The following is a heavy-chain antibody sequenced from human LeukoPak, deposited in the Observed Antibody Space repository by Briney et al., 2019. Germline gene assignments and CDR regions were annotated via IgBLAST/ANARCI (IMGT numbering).Heavy chain of an antibody. CDR1: GGSISSRDW. CDR3: ARVVGANRDSYYYQMDV. CDR2: IHHSGST. Sequence: SETLSLTCAVSGGSISSRDWWSWVRQPPGKGLEWIGEIHHSGSTNYNSSLKSRVTISVDKSKNQFSLKLNSVTAADTAVYYCARVVGANRDSYYYQMDVWGKGTTVTVSS. D-gene: IGHD1-26*01. V-gene: IGHV4-4*02. J-gene: IGHJ6*03.